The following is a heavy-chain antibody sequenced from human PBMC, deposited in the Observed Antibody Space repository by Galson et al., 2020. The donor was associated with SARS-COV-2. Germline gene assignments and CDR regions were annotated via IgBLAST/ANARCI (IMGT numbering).Heavy chain of an antibody. V-gene: IGHV1-18*01. D-gene: IGHD3-3*01. J-gene: IGHJ6*02. CDR1: GYTFTSYG. Sequence: ASVKVSCKASGYTFTSYGISWVRQAPGQGLEWMGWISAYNGNTNYAQKLQGRVTMTTDTSTSTAYMELRSLRSDDTAVYYCARGLYYDFWSGYYDDTHYYGMDVWGQGTTVTVSS. CDR3: ARGLYYDFWSGYYDDTHYYGMDV. CDR2: ISAYNGNT.